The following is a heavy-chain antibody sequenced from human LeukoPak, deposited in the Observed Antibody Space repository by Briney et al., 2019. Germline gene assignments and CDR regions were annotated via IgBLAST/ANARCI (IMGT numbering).Heavy chain of an antibody. CDR3: GRVHSSGWVF. Sequence: SETLSLTCTASGASISSYSRSWIRQPPGKGLEWVGYISYIGSTNYNPSLKSRVTISLETSKNQFSLRLTSVTAADTAVYYCGRVHSSGWVFWGQGRMVSVSS. V-gene: IGHV4-59*01. CDR1: GASISSYS. CDR2: ISYIGST. J-gene: IGHJ3*01. D-gene: IGHD6-19*01.